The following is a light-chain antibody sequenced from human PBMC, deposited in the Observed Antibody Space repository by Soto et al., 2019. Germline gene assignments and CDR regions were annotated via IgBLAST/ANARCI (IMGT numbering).Light chain of an antibody. V-gene: IGLV1-44*01. CDR3: ATWHDSFYV. J-gene: IGLJ1*01. CDR1: TSDIGTNA. Sequence: QSVLTQTPSASGSPGQRVIVSCSGSTSDIGTNAVNWFQHLPGTAPKLRIYTNNQRPSGVPDRFSGSKSGTSASLAISGLQSEDEADYYCATWHDSFYVFGTGTKLTVL. CDR2: TNN.